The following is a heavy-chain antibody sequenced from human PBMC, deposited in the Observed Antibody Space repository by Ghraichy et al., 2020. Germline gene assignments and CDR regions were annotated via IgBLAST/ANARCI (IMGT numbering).Heavy chain of an antibody. CDR3: ARAPTAVAGLDY. J-gene: IGHJ4*02. CDR1: GFTFSSYS. CDR2: ISSSSSYI. Sequence: LSLTCAASGFTFSSYSMNWVRQAPGKGLEWVSSISSSSSYIYYADSVKGRFTISRDNAKNSLYLQMNSLRAEDTAVYYCARAPTAVAGLDYWGQGTLVTVSS. D-gene: IGHD6-19*01. V-gene: IGHV3-21*01.